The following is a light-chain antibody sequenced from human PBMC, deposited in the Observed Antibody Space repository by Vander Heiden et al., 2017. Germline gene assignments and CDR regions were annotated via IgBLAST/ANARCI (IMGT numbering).Light chain of an antibody. Sequence: EIVLTQSPATLSLSPGERATLSCRASQSVTRLLIYDASNRATGIPARFSGSGSGTDFTLTISSLEPEDFAVYYCISVATGFFGQGTKLEIK. CDR2: DAS. J-gene: IGKJ2*01. CDR3: ISVATGF. CDR1: QSV. V-gene: IGKV3-11*01.